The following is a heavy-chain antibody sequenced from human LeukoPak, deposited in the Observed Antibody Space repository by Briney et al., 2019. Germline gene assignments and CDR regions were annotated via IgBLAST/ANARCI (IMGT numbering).Heavy chain of an antibody. V-gene: IGHV1-18*01. CDR2: XXAYNGNT. CDR1: TFTSXX. J-gene: IGHJ5*02. D-gene: IGHD3-22*01. Sequence: TFTSXXXXXXRXAXGQGXXXXXXXXAYNGNTNYAQKLQGRVTMTTDTSTSTAYMELRSLRSDDTAVYYCARDKANYYDSSGPRHWFDPWGQGTLVTVSS. CDR3: ARDKANYYDSSGPRHWFDP.